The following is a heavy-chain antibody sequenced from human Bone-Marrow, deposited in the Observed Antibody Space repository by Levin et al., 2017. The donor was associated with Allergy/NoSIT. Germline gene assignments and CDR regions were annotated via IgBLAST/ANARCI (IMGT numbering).Heavy chain of an antibody. D-gene: IGHD3-3*01. CDR1: GGSINSSNS. CDR2: VFHSGIA. J-gene: IGHJ4*02. Sequence: PSQTLSLPCAVSGGSINSSNSWNWVRQPPGKGLEWIGEVFHSGIANYNPSLKSRVTMSVDKSKNQFSLNLASVTAADTAIYYCASSAFFGNLDYWGQGTLVTVSS. CDR3: ASSAFFGNLDY. V-gene: IGHV4-4*02.